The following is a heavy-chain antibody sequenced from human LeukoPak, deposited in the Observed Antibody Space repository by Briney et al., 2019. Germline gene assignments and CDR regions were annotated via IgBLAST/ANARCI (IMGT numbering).Heavy chain of an antibody. CDR1: GFTFSSYW. V-gene: IGHV3-74*01. D-gene: IGHD6-13*01. Sequence: GGSLRLSCAASGFTFSSYWMHWVRQAPGKGLVWVSRINSDGSSTSYADSVKGRFTISRDNAKDTPYLQMNSLRAEDTAVYYRTGHHQAYSRTYWGQGTLVTVSS. J-gene: IGHJ4*02. CDR3: TGHHQAYSRTY. CDR2: INSDGSST.